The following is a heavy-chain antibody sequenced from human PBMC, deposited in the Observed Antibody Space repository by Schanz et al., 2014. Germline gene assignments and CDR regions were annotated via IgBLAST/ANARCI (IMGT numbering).Heavy chain of an antibody. CDR2: ISYDGSNK. V-gene: IGHV3-30-3*01. Sequence: DLVESGGGVVQPGRSLRLSCAAYGFTLSSYAMHWVRQAPGKGLEWVAVISYDGSNKYYADSVKGRFTISRDNSKNTLYLQMNTLRAEDTAVYYCTRDRGYCSGGSCLTFDYWGQGILVTVSS. J-gene: IGHJ4*02. CDR1: GFTLSSYA. D-gene: IGHD2-15*01. CDR3: TRDRGYCSGGSCLTFDY.